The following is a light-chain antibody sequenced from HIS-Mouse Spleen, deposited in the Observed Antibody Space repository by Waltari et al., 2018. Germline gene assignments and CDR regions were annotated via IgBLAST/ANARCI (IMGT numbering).Light chain of an antibody. V-gene: IGLV2-14*01. Sequence: QSALTQPASVSGSPGQSITISCTGTSSDVGGYNYVSWYQQHPGKAPKLMIYEVSNGPSGVSTRVSGSKSGNTASLTISGLQAEDEADYYCSSYTSSSTVVFGGGTKLTVL. CDR3: SSYTSSSTVV. J-gene: IGLJ2*01. CDR2: EVS. CDR1: SSDVGGYNY.